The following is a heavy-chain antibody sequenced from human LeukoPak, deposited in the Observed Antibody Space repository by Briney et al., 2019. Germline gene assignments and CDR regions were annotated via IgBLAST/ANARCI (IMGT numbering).Heavy chain of an antibody. CDR2: IIAIFGIA. D-gene: IGHD3-10*01. CDR3: ANHRIKTYYYGSGSYYPFDY. J-gene: IGHJ4*02. CDR1: GGTLSRDV. Sequence: ASPKVSCKPSGGTLSRDVISWVREAPGQGVGWMGGIIAIFGIANSAQTLPGRVTIIADESTSTAYMELSSLRSDDTAVYYCANHRIKTYYYGSGSYYPFDYWGQGTLVTVSS. V-gene: IGHV1-69*13.